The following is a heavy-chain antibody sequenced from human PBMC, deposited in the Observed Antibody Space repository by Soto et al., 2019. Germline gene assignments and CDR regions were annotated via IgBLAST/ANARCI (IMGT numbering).Heavy chain of an antibody. CDR3: AGAYSSGWYFY. V-gene: IGHV3-23*01. D-gene: IGHD6-19*01. CDR1: GFIFSNYA. CDR2: ISRSGAST. Sequence: LRLSCAASGFIFSNYAMNWVRQAPGKGLEWVSAISRSGASTNYADSVKGRFTVSRDNSKNTLYLQMNSLRAGDTAVYFCAGAYSSGWYFYWGLGTLVTVSS. J-gene: IGHJ4*02.